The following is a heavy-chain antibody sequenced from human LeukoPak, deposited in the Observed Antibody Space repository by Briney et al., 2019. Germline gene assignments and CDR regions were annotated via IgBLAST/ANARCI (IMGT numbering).Heavy chain of an antibody. CDR1: GYTFTGFY. D-gene: IGHD3-9*01. J-gene: IGHJ4*02. Sequence: ASVKVSCKASGYTFTGFYIHWVRQAPGQGLEWMGWIKPNSAGTDYAQKFQGRVTMTRDTSISTAYMELSRLRSDDTAVYYCAREYYDILTGYRGLDYWGQGTLVTVSS. CDR3: AREYYDILTGYRGLDY. CDR2: IKPNSAGT. V-gene: IGHV1-2*02.